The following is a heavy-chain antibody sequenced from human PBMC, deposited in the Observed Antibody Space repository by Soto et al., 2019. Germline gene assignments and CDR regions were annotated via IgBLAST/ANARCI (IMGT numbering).Heavy chain of an antibody. CDR1: GGSISSGDYY. D-gene: IGHD3-3*01. V-gene: IGHV4-30-4*01. Sequence: SETLSLTCTVSGGSISSGDYYWSWIPQPPGKGLEWIGYIYYSGSTYYNSSLKRRVTISEDTSKNQFSLKLSHVTAADKAVYYWARHKANYDFFFRNSNEDGDAFDIWGQGTMVTVSS. J-gene: IGHJ3*02. CDR2: IYYSGST. CDR3: ARHKANYDFFFRNSNEDGDAFDI.